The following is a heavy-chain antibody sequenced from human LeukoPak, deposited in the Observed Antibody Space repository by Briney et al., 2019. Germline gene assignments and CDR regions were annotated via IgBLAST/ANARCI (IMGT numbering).Heavy chain of an antibody. CDR1: GGSISSGTYY. D-gene: IGHD1-14*01. Sequence: SQTLSLTCTVSGGSISSGTYYWSWIRQPAGKGLEWIGRMYNSGSTNYNPSLKSRVTISVDTSKNQFSLKLSSVTAADTAVYYCARDQAGLTHAVDYWGQGTLVTVSS. V-gene: IGHV4-61*02. J-gene: IGHJ4*02. CDR3: ARDQAGLTHAVDY. CDR2: MYNSGST.